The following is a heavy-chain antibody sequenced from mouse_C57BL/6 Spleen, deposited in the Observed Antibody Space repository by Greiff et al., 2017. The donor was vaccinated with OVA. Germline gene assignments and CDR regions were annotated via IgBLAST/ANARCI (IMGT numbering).Heavy chain of an antibody. CDR1: GFTFSSYA. CDR3: TRVYYGSSPHYYAMDY. Sequence: EVQGVESGEGLVKPGGSLKLSCAASGFTFSSYAMSWVRQTPEKRLEWVAYISSGGDYIYYADTVKGRFTISRDNARNTLYLQMSSLKSEDTAMYYCTRVYYGSSPHYYAMDYWGKGTSVTVSS. J-gene: IGHJ4*01. D-gene: IGHD1-1*01. CDR2: ISSGGDYI. V-gene: IGHV5-9-1*02.